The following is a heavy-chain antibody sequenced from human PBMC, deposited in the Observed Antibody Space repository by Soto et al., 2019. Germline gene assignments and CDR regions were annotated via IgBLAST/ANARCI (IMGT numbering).Heavy chain of an antibody. CDR2: ISSDGDIT. V-gene: IGHV3-64D*06. CDR1: GFTFSEYS. CDR3: VKVSTFYDVLTGYYSTNFFDP. Sequence: LRLSCSASGFTFSEYSMHWVRQAPGKGLQYVSTISSDGDITYYADSVKGRFTISRDNSKNTLYLQMNSLRPEDTAVYYCVKVSTFYDVLTGYYSTNFFDPWGQGTLVTVSS. J-gene: IGHJ5*02. D-gene: IGHD3-9*01.